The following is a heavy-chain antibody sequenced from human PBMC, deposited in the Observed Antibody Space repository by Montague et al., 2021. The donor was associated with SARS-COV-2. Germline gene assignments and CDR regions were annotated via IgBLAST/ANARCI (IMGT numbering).Heavy chain of an antibody. V-gene: IGHV4-39*02. D-gene: IGHD3-10*01. CDR2: IYYSGTT. CDR1: SGSIISSGYY. J-gene: IGHJ4*02. CDR3: ARGMIRTVPTPFDY. Sequence: SETLSLTCSVSSGSIISSGYYWGWIRQPPGKELEWIGNIYYSGTTYYNPSLQSRGTMSVDTSKKHLSLRLSSVTAADTAVYFCARGMIRTVPTPFDYWGQGSQVTVSS.